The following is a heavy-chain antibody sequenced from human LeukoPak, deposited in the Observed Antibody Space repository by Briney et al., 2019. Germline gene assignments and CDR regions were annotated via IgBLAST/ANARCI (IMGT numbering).Heavy chain of an antibody. CDR3: ARGGSFDVLTGGTDY. Sequence: GGSLRLSCVASGFTFSDYYMSWIRQAPGKGLEWASYISSSGSTIKYVDSVKGRFTLSRDNAKNSMYLQMNSLRAEDTAVYYCARGGSFDVLTGGTDYWGQGILVTVSS. J-gene: IGHJ4*02. D-gene: IGHD3-9*01. V-gene: IGHV3-11*01. CDR1: GFTFSDYY. CDR2: ISSSGSTI.